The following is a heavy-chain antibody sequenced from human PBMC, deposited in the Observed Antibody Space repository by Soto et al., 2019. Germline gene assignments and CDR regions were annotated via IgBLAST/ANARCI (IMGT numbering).Heavy chain of an antibody. CDR1: GGTFSSYT. CDR2: IIPILGIA. Sequence: QVQLVQSGAEVKKPGSSVKVSCKASGGTFSSYTISWVRQAPGQGLEWMGRIIPILGIANYAQKFQGRVTITADKSTSTAYMELGSLRSGDPAVYYCARPGDYWGQGTLVTVSS. J-gene: IGHJ4*02. D-gene: IGHD3-10*01. CDR3: ARPGDY. V-gene: IGHV1-69*02.